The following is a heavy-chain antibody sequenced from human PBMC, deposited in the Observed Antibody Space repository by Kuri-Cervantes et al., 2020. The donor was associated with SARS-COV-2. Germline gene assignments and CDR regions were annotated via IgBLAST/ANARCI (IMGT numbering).Heavy chain of an antibody. CDR3: ATGAATSYMDV. CDR1: GFSLTNYA. J-gene: IGHJ6*03. D-gene: IGHD3-10*01. V-gene: IGHV3-33*08. Sequence: GESLKISCGASGFSLTNYAIHWVRQAPGKGLEWVSVIWYDGKNEYYAGSVKGRFNISRDTSKNTVSLHMNSLRAEDTAMYYCATGAATSYMDVWGRGTTVTVSS. CDR2: IWYDGKNE.